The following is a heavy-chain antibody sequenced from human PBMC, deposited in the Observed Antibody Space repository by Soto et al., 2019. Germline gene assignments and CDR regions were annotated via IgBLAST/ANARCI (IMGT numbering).Heavy chain of an antibody. D-gene: IGHD2-2*01. Sequence: QVQLVESGGGVVKPGRSLRLSCAASELTFSRYGMHWVRQAPGKGLEWVAMISADGTKKNYADSVKGRFTISRDNSKNTMYLQMNSLRPEDTAVYYCAKDIVVPSALGYYYYGMDFWGQGTTVTVSS. CDR2: ISADGTKK. J-gene: IGHJ6*02. CDR3: AKDIVVPSALGYYYYGMDF. V-gene: IGHV3-30*18. CDR1: ELTFSRYG.